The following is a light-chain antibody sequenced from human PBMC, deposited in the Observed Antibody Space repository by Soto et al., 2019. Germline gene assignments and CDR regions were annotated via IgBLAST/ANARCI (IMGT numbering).Light chain of an antibody. CDR3: QQFRTSVT. CDR2: GSS. V-gene: IGKV3-20*01. Sequence: ETVLTQSPGTLSLSPGERATLSCRASQSIGNNYLAWYQQKPGQAPRLLIDGSSTRATGIPDRFSGSGSGTDFTLTISRLEPEDFAVYYCQQFRTSVTFGQGTKVE. J-gene: IGKJ1*01. CDR1: QSIGNNY.